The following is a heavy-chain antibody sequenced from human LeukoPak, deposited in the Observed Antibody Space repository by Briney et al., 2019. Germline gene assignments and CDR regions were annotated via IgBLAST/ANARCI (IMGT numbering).Heavy chain of an antibody. V-gene: IGHV3-23*01. CDR2: ISERGGST. CDR1: GITLSNYG. Sequence: GGSLRLSCVVSGITLSNYGMSWVRQAPGKGLEWVSGISERGGSTNYADSVKGRFIISRDTSKNTVYLQMNSLRVEDTAVYYCARGTGGTFDYWGQGTLVTVSS. CDR3: ARGTGGTFDY. D-gene: IGHD1-14*01. J-gene: IGHJ4*02.